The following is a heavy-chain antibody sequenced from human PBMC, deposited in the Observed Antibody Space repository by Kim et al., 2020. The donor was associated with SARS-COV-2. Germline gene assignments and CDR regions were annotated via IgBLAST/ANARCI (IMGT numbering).Heavy chain of an antibody. D-gene: IGHD6-6*01. V-gene: IGHV4-34*01. Sequence: NPSLKSRVTISVDTSKNQFSLKLSSVTAADTAVYYCARGVAARRRSGLDYWGQGTLVTVSS. J-gene: IGHJ4*02. CDR3: ARGVAARRRSGLDY.